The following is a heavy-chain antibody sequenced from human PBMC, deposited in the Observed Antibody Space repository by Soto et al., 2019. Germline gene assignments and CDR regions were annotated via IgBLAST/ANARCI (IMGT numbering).Heavy chain of an antibody. V-gene: IGHV4-59*08. D-gene: IGHD1-26*01. Sequence: QVQLQESGPGLVKPSETLSLTCTVSGGSISTYYWSWIWQPPGKGLEWIGWIYYSGSTNYNPSLKGRLTISVDTSKNQFSLKLSSVTAADSAFYYCARHVGEMDYWGQGTLVTVSS. J-gene: IGHJ4*02. CDR1: GGSISTYY. CDR2: IYYSGST. CDR3: ARHVGEMDY.